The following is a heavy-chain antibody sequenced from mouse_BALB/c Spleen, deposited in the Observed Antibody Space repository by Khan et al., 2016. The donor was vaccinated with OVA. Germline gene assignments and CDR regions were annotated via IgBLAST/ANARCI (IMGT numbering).Heavy chain of an antibody. CDR3: TRLAYYYDSEGFAY. CDR2: VSTGGSYT. D-gene: IGHD1-1*01. V-gene: IGHV5-6*01. J-gene: IGHJ3*01. Sequence: EVELVESGGDLVKPGGSLKLSCAASGFTFSTYGMSWVRQTPDKRLEWVATVSTGGSYTYYPDSVKGRFPISRDNAKNTLYLQMSGLKSEDTAMFYCTRLAYYYDSEGFAYWGQVTLVTVSA. CDR1: GFTFSTYG.